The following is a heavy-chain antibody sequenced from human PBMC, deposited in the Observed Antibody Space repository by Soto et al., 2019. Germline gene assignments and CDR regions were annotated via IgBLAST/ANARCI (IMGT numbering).Heavy chain of an antibody. CDR3: ARDLGPRDHYYGMDV. CDR2: IYYSGST. Sequence: QVQLQESGPGLVKPSQTLSLTCTVSGGSISSGDYYWSWIRQPPGKGLEWIGYIYYSGSTYYNPSLKSRVTISVDTSKNQFSLKLSSVTAADTAVYYCARDLGPRDHYYGMDVWGQGTTVTVSS. V-gene: IGHV4-30-4*01. J-gene: IGHJ6*02. CDR1: GGSISSGDYY.